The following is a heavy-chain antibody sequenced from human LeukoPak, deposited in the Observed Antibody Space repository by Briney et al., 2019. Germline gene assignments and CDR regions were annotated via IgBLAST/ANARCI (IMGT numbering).Heavy chain of an antibody. CDR3: AGDRDTGVVYLGYYYYMDV. CDR2: INPNSGGT. Sequence: ASVKVSCKASGYTFTGYYIHWVRQAPGQGLEWMGWINPNSGGTNYAQKFQGRVTMTTDTSISTAYMELSRLRSDDTAVYYCAGDRDTGVVYLGYYYYMDVWGKGTTVTVPS. J-gene: IGHJ6*03. V-gene: IGHV1-2*02. CDR1: GYTFTGYY. D-gene: IGHD5-18*01.